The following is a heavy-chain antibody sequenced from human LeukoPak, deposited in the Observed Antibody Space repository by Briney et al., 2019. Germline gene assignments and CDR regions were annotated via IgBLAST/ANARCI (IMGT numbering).Heavy chain of an antibody. V-gene: IGHV4-59*08. D-gene: IGHD6-19*01. CDR1: GGSINSYY. CDR3: ARHQDSSSGWYYFDY. J-gene: IGHJ4*02. CDR2: IYCSGST. Sequence: SETLSLTCTVSGGSINSYYWSWIRQPPGKGLEWIGYIYCSGSTNYNPSLKSRATISVDTSKNQFSLNLNSVTAADTAVYYCARHQDSSSGWYYFDYWGQGTLVTVSS.